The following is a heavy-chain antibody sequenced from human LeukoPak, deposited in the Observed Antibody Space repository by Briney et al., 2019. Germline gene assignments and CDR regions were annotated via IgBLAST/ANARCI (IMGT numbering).Heavy chain of an antibody. V-gene: IGHV3-23*01. CDR2: ISGSGGST. CDR3: AKTSVELYYFDY. Sequence: GGSLRLSCAASGFIFSSYAMSWVRQAPGKGLEWVSAISGSGGSTYYADSVKGRFTISRDNSKNTLYLQMNSLRAEDTAVYYCAKTSVELYYFDYWGQGTLVTVSS. J-gene: IGHJ4*02. D-gene: IGHD1-1*01. CDR1: GFIFSSYA.